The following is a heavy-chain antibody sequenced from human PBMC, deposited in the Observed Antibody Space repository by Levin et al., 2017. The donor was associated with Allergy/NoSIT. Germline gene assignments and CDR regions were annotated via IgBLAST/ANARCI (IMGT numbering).Heavy chain of an antibody. CDR1: GASISGYY. J-gene: IGHJ4*02. CDR3: ARTPGGYEFDY. D-gene: IGHD3-16*01. Sequence: MPSETLSLTCAVSGASISGYYWSWIRQPPGKGLEWIGYIDNSGSTNYNPSLKSRVTISVDTSKNLFSLNLNPVTVTDTAVYYCARTPGGYEFDYWGQGTLVTVS. CDR2: IDNSGST. V-gene: IGHV4-59*01.